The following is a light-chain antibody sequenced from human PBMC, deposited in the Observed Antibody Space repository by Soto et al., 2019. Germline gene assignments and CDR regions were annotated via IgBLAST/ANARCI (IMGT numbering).Light chain of an antibody. J-gene: IGKJ4*01. CDR1: QSVSTN. CDR3: QQYDKRPPILS. Sequence: EIVMTQSPATLSVSPGERATLSCRASQSVSTNLAWYQQKPGQAPRLLIYAASVRATGIPARFSGSGSGTEFTLTISSRQSEDFAVYYCQQYDKRPPILSFGGGTKVEIK. V-gene: IGKV3-15*01. CDR2: AAS.